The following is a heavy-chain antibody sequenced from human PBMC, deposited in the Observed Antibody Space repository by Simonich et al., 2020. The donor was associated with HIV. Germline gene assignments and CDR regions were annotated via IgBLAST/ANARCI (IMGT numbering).Heavy chain of an antibody. CDR3: ARHQTGADAFDI. V-gene: IGHV4-39*01. CDR2: IKHIGSS. J-gene: IGHJ3*02. CDR1: GGSISSWTSY. D-gene: IGHD1-1*01. Sequence: QLQLQESGPGLVKPSETLSLTCTVSGGSISSWTSYWGWLRQPPGKGLEWIGNIKHIGSSYYNPSLKSRGTLSVDTSKNQFSLKLTSVTAADTAMYYCARHQTGADAFDIWGQGTMVAVSS.